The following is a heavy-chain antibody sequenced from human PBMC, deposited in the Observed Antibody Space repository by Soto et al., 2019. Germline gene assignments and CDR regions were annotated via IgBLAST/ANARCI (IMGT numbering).Heavy chain of an antibody. CDR1: GFTFSSYG. CDR3: AKESGLVTAYGMDV. Sequence: QVQLVESGGGVVQPGRSLRLPCAASGFTFSSYGMHWVRQAPGKGLEWVAVISYDGSNKYYADSVKGRFTISRDNSKNALYLQMNSLIAEDTAVYYCAKESGLVTAYGMDVWGQGTTVTVSS. D-gene: IGHD2-21*02. CDR2: ISYDGSNK. V-gene: IGHV3-30*18. J-gene: IGHJ6*02.